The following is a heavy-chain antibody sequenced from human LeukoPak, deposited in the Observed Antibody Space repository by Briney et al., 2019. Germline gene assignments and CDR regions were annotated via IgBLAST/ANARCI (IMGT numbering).Heavy chain of an antibody. J-gene: IGHJ6*03. V-gene: IGHV1-2*02. CDR3: ISVQEESYYDVHIYYYYYMDV. CDR1: GSTFTVSN. D-gene: IGHD3-10*02. Sequence: ASVKVSCKCSGSTFTVSNTHMEQQAPGQGLEWMGWINPNSGGTNYAQKFQGRVTMTRDTSISTAYMELSRLRSDDTAVYYCISVQEESYYDVHIYYYYYMDVWGKGTTVTVSS. CDR2: INPNSGGT.